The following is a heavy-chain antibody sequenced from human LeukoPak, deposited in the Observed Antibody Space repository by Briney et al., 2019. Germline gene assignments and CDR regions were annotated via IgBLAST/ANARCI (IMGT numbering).Heavy chain of an antibody. Sequence: GESLKISCKGSGYSFTSYWIGWVRQMPGKGLEWMGIIYPGDSDTRYSPSFQGQVTISADKSISTAYLQWSSLKASDTAMYYCARSHYYGSGSRYYFDYWGQGTLVTVSS. V-gene: IGHV5-51*01. D-gene: IGHD3-10*01. CDR3: ARSHYYGSGSRYYFDY. J-gene: IGHJ4*02. CDR1: GYSFTSYW. CDR2: IYPGDSDT.